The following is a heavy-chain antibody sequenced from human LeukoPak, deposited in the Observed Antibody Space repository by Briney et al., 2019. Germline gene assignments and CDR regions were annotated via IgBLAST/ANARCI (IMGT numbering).Heavy chain of an antibody. V-gene: IGHV3-7*01. CDR1: GFTLSSNW. D-gene: IGHD6-19*01. J-gene: IGHJ4*02. CDR3: ARWGQTSGWYYLDN. CDR2: INQDGSTK. Sequence: GGSLKLSCGASGFTLSSNWMSWVRQAPGRGLEWVASINQDGSTKYYVDSVKGRFTISRDNAKNSLYLQMNSLRVEDTAVYFCARWGQTSGWYYLDNWGQGTLVTVSS.